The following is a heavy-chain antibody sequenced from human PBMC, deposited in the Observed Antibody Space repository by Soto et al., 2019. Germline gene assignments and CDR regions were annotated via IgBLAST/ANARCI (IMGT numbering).Heavy chain of an antibody. CDR1: GGTFSSYA. CDR2: IIPIFGTA. J-gene: IGHJ5*02. Sequence: SVKVSCKASGGTFSSYAISWVRQAPGQGLEWMGGIIPIFGTANYAQKFQGRVTITADESTSTAYMELSSLRSEDTAVYYCARPPTIHKRAENFDTWGQGTLATVSS. CDR3: ARPPTIHKRAENFDT. D-gene: IGHD2-21*01. V-gene: IGHV1-69*13.